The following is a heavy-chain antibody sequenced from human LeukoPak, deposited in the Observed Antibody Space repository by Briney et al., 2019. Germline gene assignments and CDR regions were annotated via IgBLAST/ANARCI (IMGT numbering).Heavy chain of an antibody. CDR3: AREEYYDYVWGSYRYTNWFDP. D-gene: IGHD3-16*02. CDR2: IIPIFGIA. Sequence: VASVKVSCRASGGTFSSYAISWVRRAPGQGLEWMGGIIPIFGIANYAQKFQGRVTITADESASTAYMELSSLRSEDTAVYYCAREEYYDYVWGSYRYTNWFDPWGQGTLVTVSS. CDR1: GGTFSSYA. J-gene: IGHJ5*02. V-gene: IGHV1-69*13.